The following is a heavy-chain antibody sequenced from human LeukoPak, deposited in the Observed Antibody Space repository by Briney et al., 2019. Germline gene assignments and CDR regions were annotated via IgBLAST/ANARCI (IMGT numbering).Heavy chain of an antibody. CDR1: GGTFSTYT. V-gene: IGHV1-69*08. Sequence: ASVKVSCKSSGGTFSTYTISWVRQAPGQGLEWMGRIIPILSQTNYALKFRGKFTITADKSTSTAYMELSSLRSEDTAVYYCARDRGVISAFDIWGQGTMVTVSS. J-gene: IGHJ3*02. D-gene: IGHD3-10*01. CDR2: IIPILSQT. CDR3: ARDRGVISAFDI.